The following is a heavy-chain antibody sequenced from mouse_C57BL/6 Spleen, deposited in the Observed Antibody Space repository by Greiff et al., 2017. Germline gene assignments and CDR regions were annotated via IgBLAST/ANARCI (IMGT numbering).Heavy chain of an antibody. CDR3: ARRGLREGPWCAY. J-gene: IGHJ3*01. V-gene: IGHV5-17*01. Sequence: EVKLMESGGGLVKPGGSLKLSCAASGFTFSDYGMHWVRQAPGKGLEWVAYISSGSSTIYYADTVKGRYTISRDNAKNTLFMQLTSLRSEDTAMYYVARRGLREGPWCAYWGQGTLVTVSA. D-gene: IGHD2-4*01. CDR2: ISSGSSTI. CDR1: GFTFSDYG.